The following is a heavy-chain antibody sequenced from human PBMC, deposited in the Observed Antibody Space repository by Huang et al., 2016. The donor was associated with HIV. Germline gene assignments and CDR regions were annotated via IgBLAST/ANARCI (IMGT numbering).Heavy chain of an antibody. J-gene: IGHJ5*02. V-gene: IGHV4-34*01. CDR1: GGSFSSYY. CDR3: ARGIMISFGGPFDP. CDR2: INHRGPT. Sequence: QVQLHQWGAGLLKPSETLSFTCAVYGGSFSSYYWNWIRQSPGKGLEWIGQINHRGPTTYNPSLNGGVTMSVDTSKNQFSRKLNAVTAADTAVYYCARGIMISFGGPFDPWGQGTLVTVSS. D-gene: IGHD3-16*01.